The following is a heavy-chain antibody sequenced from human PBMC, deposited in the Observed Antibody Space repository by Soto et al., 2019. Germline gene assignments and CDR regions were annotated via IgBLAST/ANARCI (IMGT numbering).Heavy chain of an antibody. Sequence: EMQLVESGGGLVKPGGSLRLSCAASGFSFSTYTMNWVRQAPGKGLAWVSSIDSSSSHIYYADSVQGRFTTPRDNAKNTLDLQMNSLRAEDTAVYYCASNYHLWSCYFIVGSFDDWGQGTLVTVSS. D-gene: IGHD3-3*01. V-gene: IGHV3-21*04. CDR1: GFSFSTYT. J-gene: IGHJ4*02. CDR3: ASNYHLWSCYFIVGSFDD. CDR2: IDSSSSHI.